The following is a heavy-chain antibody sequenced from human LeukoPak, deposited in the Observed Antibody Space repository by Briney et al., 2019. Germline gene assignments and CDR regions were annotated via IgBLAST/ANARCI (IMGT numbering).Heavy chain of an antibody. CDR3: ARGRYYDSSGNNFDY. Sequence: PGGSLRLSCAASGFTFSSYSVNWVGQAPGKGLEWVSSISSSSSYIYYADSVKGRFTISRDNAKNSLYLQMNSLRAEDTAVYYCARGRYYDSSGNNFDYWGQGTLVTVSS. CDR2: ISSSSSYI. J-gene: IGHJ4*02. V-gene: IGHV3-21*01. D-gene: IGHD3-22*01. CDR1: GFTFSSYS.